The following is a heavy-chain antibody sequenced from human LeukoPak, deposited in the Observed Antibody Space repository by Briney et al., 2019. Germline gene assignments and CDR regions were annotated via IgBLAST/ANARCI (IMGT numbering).Heavy chain of an antibody. D-gene: IGHD6-13*01. V-gene: IGHV3-53*01. CDR1: GFTVSDNY. CDR2: IYRGGST. J-gene: IGHJ4*02. Sequence: SGGSLRLSCAASGFTVSDNYMTWVRQASVKGLEWVSLIYRGGSTYYADSVKGRFTISRDNSKNTLYLQMNNLRADDTAVYYCARDGVEQQLVHYFDYWGQGTLVTVSS. CDR3: ARDGVEQQLVHYFDY.